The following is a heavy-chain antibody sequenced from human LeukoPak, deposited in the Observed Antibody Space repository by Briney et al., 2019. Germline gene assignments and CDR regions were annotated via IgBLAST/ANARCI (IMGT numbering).Heavy chain of an antibody. J-gene: IGHJ4*02. CDR1: GFTFRTYW. CDR3: ARDGPRGVPDY. V-gene: IGHV3-48*02. Sequence: TGGSLRLSCAASGFTFRTYWMHWIRQAPGKGLEWLSYITGRSSPIYYADSVKGRFTVSRDNAKNPLYLQMDSLRDEDTAVYYCARDGPRGVPDYWGQGTLVTVSS. D-gene: IGHD2-8*01. CDR2: ITGRSSPI.